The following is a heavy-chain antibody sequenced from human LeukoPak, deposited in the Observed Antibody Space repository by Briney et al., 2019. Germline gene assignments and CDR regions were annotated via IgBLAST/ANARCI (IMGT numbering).Heavy chain of an antibody. CDR2: INSDGINT. CDR3: ARDLGQYYDTSDNWFDP. CDR1: GFTFSNYW. J-gene: IGHJ5*02. V-gene: IGHV3-74*01. D-gene: IGHD3-22*01. Sequence: PGGSLRLSCAASGFTFSNYWMHWVRQAPGKGLVWVSRINSDGINTSYADSEKGRFTISRDNAKNTLNLQMNSLRAEDTAVYYCARDLGQYYDTSDNWFDPWGQGTLVTVSS.